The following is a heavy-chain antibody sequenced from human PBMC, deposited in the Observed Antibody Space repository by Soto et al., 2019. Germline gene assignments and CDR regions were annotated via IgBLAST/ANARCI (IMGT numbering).Heavy chain of an antibody. CDR2: ISPIFGTA. V-gene: IGHV1-58*02. J-gene: IGHJ6*02. CDR3: AAVGVAAKYYYGMDV. CDR1: GYTFTSYA. Sequence: ASVKVSCKASGYTFTSYAMHWVRQANRQGLEWMGWISPIFGTANYAQKFQERVTITRDMSTSTAYMELSSLRSEDTAVYYCAAVGVAAKYYYGMDVWGQGTTVTV. D-gene: IGHD2-15*01.